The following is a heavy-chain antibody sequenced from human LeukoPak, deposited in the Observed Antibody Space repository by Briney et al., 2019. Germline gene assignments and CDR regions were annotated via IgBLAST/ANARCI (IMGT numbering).Heavy chain of an antibody. V-gene: IGHV4-34*01. Sequence: SETLSLTCAVYGGSFSGYYWSWIRQPPGKGLEWIGEINHSGSTNYNPSLKSRVTISVDTSKNQFSLKLSSVTAADTAVYYCERVGLTNPYFDYWGQGTLVTVSS. CDR2: INHSGST. CDR3: ERVGLTNPYFDY. J-gene: IGHJ4*02. CDR1: GGSFSGYY. D-gene: IGHD1-1*01.